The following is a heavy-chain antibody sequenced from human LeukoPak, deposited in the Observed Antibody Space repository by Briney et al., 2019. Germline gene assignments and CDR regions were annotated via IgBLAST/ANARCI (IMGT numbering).Heavy chain of an antibody. CDR1: GFTFNNYW. CDR2: IGYVGGEK. CDR3: ARGRGWVDY. V-gene: IGHV3-7*01. D-gene: IGHD3-16*01. Sequence: GGSLRLSCVASGFTFNNYWMSWVRQAPGKGMEWVANIGYVGGEKYYVDSVKGRFTISRDNTKNSLFLQMNSLRVDDMAVYYCARGRGWVDYWGQGTLVTVSS. J-gene: IGHJ4*02.